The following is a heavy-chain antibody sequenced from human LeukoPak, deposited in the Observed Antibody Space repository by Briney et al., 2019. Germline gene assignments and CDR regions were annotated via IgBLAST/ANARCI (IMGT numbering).Heavy chain of an antibody. V-gene: IGHV4-30-4*08. CDR3: ASQIAVAGSSWDDAFDI. Sequence: SQTLSLTCTVSGGSISSGDYYWSWIRQPPGKGLGWIGYIYYSGSTYYNPSLKSRVTISVGTSKNQFSLKLSSVTAADTAVYYCASQIAVAGSSWDDAFDIWGQGTMVTVSS. CDR1: GGSISSGDYY. J-gene: IGHJ3*02. CDR2: IYYSGST. D-gene: IGHD6-19*01.